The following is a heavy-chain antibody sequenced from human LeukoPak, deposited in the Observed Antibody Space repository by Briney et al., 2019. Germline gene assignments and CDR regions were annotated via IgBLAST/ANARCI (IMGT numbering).Heavy chain of an antibody. V-gene: IGHV1-69*13. CDR3: ARGITKPSPFDY. Sequence: SVKVSCKASGGTFSSYAISWVRQAPGQGLEWMGGIIPIFGTANYAQKFQGRVTITADESTSTAYMELSSLRSEDTAVYYCARGITKPSPFDYWGQGTLVTVSS. J-gene: IGHJ4*02. CDR1: GGTFSSYA. CDR2: IIPIFGTA.